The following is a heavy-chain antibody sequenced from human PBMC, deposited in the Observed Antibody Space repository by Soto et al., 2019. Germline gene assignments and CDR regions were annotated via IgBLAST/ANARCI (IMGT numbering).Heavy chain of an antibody. V-gene: IGHV4-39*01. CDR2: VFYSGNT. Sequence: QLQESGPGLVKPSETLSLTCTVSGDSINTATYSWGWIRQPPGKGLEDIGTVFYSGNTYYNSSLKSRVTISLDTSKNQFSLGLASVTDADTAVYYGARRRPQGDGSKEGFDYWGRGTLVTVSS. D-gene: IGHD2-21*01. CDR1: GDSINTATYS. CDR3: ARRRPQGDGSKEGFDY. J-gene: IGHJ4*02.